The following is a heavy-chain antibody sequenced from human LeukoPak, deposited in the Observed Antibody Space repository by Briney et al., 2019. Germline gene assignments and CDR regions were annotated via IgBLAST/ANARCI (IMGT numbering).Heavy chain of an antibody. CDR3: AREGIRGFADSYDY. CDR1: GYTFTGYY. D-gene: IGHD5-18*01. V-gene: IGHV1-2*02. Sequence: GSVKVSCKASGYTFTGYYMQGVRQAPGQGLEWMGWINPNSGGTNYAQKFQGRVTMTRDTSISTAYMELSRLRSDDTAVYYCAREGIRGFADSYDYWGQGTLVTVSS. CDR2: INPNSGGT. J-gene: IGHJ4*02.